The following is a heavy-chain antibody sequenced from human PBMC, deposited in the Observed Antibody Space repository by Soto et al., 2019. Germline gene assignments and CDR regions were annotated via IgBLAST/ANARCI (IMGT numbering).Heavy chain of an antibody. CDR2: IAATGGGT. Sequence: PGGSLRLSCTASGFTFRIYAMSWVRQAPVKVLEWVAAIAATGGGTYYADSVTGRFTISRDNSKKTHYLQMTSLRAEDTAMYYCATMNGYFEYWGQGTPVTVSS. V-gene: IGHV3-23*01. J-gene: IGHJ4*02. CDR3: ATMNGYFEY. D-gene: IGHD3-22*01. CDR1: GFTFRIYA.